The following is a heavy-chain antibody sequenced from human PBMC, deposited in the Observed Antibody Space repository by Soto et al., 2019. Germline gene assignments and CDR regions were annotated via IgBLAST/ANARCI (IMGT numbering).Heavy chain of an antibody. J-gene: IGHJ4*02. CDR3: ARDNRNVVAAAGTPDY. CDR2: MSAYNGNT. V-gene: IGHV1-18*01. CDR1: GYTFTSYG. D-gene: IGHD6-13*01. Sequence: QVQLVQSGAEVKKPGASVKVSCKASGYTFTSYGISWVRQAPGQGLEWMGWMSAYNGNTNYAQKLQGRVTMTTDTSTSTAYMELRSLRSDDTAVYYCARDNRNVVAAAGTPDYWGQGTLVTVSS.